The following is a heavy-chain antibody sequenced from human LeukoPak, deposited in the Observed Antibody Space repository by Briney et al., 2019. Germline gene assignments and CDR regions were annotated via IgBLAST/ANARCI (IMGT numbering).Heavy chain of an antibody. V-gene: IGHV3-66*01. CDR1: GFTFSSYS. CDR3: ASRSTRNYYYYGMDV. J-gene: IGHJ6*02. Sequence: GGSLRLSCAASGFTFSSYSMNWVRQAPGKGLEWVSVIYSGGSTYYADSVKGRFTISRDNSKNTLYLQMNSLRAEDTAVYYCASRSTRNYYYYGMDVWGQGTTVTVSS. D-gene: IGHD2-2*01. CDR2: IYSGGST.